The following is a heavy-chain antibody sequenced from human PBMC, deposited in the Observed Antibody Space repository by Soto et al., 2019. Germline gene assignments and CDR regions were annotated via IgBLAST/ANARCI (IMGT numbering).Heavy chain of an antibody. V-gene: IGHV4-34*01. J-gene: IGHJ6*02. CDR2: INHSGST. Sequence: QVQLQQWGAGLLKPSETLSLTCAVYGGSFSGYYWSWIRQPPGKGLEWIGEINHSGSTNYNPSLKSRVTISVDTSKNQDSLKLSSVTAADTAVYYCARASYYGMDVWGQGTTVTVSS. CDR3: ARASYYGMDV. CDR1: GGSFSGYY.